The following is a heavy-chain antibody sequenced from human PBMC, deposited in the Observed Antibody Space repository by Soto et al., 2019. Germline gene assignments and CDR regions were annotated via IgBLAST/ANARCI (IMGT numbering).Heavy chain of an antibody. D-gene: IGHD3-16*02. CDR3: ARGGYDYIWGSYRPFDY. CDR1: GGSFSGYY. J-gene: IGHJ4*02. V-gene: IGHV4-34*01. CDR2: INHSGST. Sequence: QVQLQQWGAGLLKPSETLSLTCAVYGGSFSGYYWSWIRPPPGKGLEWIGEINHSGSTNYNPSLKSRVTISVDTSKNQFSLKLSSVTAADTAVYYCARGGYDYIWGSYRPFDYWGQGTLVTVSS.